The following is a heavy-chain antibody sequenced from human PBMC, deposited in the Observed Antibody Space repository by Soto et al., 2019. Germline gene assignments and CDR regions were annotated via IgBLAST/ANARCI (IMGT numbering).Heavy chain of an antibody. CDR2: IDSSGSFI. V-gene: IGHV3-21*01. D-gene: IGHD3-9*01. CDR1: GFTFSSYN. Sequence: VQLVESGGGLVRPGGSLRLSCAASGFTFSSYNMNWVRQAPGKGLEWVSSIDSSGSFIYYADSLKGRFTISRDNAKNSLYLQMNSLRAEDTAVYYCARLDITQIDCWGQGTLVTVSS. CDR3: ARLDITQIDC. J-gene: IGHJ4*02.